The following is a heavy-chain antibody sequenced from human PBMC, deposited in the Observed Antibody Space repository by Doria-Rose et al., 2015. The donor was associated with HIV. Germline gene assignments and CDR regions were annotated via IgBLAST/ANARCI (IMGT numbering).Heavy chain of an antibody. J-gene: IGHJ4*02. Sequence: SGPVLVKPTETLTLTCTVSGVSLSSPGMGVSWIRQPPGKALEWPANIFSDDERSYKTSLKSRLTISSGTSNSQVVLTMTDMDPVDTATYYCARIKSSRWYHKYYFDFWGQGTLVIVSA. CDR3: ARIKSSRWYHKYYFDF. D-gene: IGHD6-13*01. CDR2: IFSDDER. V-gene: IGHV2-26*01. CDR1: GVSLSSPGMG.